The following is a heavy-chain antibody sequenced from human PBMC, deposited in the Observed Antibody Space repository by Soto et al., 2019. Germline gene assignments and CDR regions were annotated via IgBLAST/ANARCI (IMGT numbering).Heavy chain of an antibody. Sequence: SETLSLTCTVSGGSISGNDNYWSWIRQPPGMGLEWIGYVYYSGSTYYNPSLKSRVIISVDTSRNQFYLKLSSVTAADTAVYYCARDRSPYYYGMDVWGQGTTVTVSS. J-gene: IGHJ6*02. CDR1: GGSISGNDNY. CDR3: ARDRSPYYYGMDV. V-gene: IGHV4-30-4*01. CDR2: VYYSGST. D-gene: IGHD6-13*01.